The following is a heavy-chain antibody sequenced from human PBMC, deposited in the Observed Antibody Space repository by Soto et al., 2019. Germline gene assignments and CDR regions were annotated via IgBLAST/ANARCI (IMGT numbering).Heavy chain of an antibody. D-gene: IGHD5-18*01. J-gene: IGHJ3*02. CDR3: ARQAKQQWLDAFDI. Sequence: GESLKISCKGSGYLFTHFWIGWVRQMPGKGLELMGIIYPADSDIRYSPSFQGQVTVSADKSINTAYLQWSSLKASDTAIYYCARQAKQQWLDAFDIWGQGTMVTVSS. CDR1: GYLFTHFW. V-gene: IGHV5-51*01. CDR2: IYPADSDI.